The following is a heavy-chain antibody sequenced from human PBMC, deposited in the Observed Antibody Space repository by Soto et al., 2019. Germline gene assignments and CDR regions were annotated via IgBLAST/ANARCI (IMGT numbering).Heavy chain of an antibody. V-gene: IGHV4-34*01. D-gene: IGHD5-18*01. CDR3: ARDSDTYGYSKADY. CDR1: GGSFSGYY. Sequence: SETLSLTCAVYGGSFSGYYWSWIRQPPGKGLEWIGEINHSGSTNYNPSLKSRVTISVDTSKNQFSLKLSSVTAADTAVYYCARDSDTYGYSKADYWGQGTLVTVSS. CDR2: INHSGST. J-gene: IGHJ4*02.